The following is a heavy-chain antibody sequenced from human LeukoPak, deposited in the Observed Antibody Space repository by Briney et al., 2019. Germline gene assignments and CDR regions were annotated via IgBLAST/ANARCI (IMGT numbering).Heavy chain of an antibody. CDR3: SRGMDGYNIDF. CDR1: GFTFSRHW. CDR2: INTDGTRT. J-gene: IGHJ4*02. D-gene: IGHD5-24*01. V-gene: IGHV3-74*03. Sequence: GGSLRLSCAPSGFTFSRHWMHWVRQVPGKGLVWVSCINTDGTRTTYADSVKGRFTISRDNAKNTLYLQGDGPRDEDTAVYFCSRGMDGYNIDFWGQGTLVTVSS.